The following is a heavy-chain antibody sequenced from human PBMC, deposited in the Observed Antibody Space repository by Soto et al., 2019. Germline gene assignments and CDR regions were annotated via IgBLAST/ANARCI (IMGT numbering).Heavy chain of an antibody. Sequence: PGGSLRLSCAASGFTFSSYAMSWVRQAPGKGLEWVSAISGSGGSTYYADSVKGRFTISRDNSKNTLYLQMNSLRAEDTAVYYCAIALQQWLVPGRYYYGMDVWGQGTTVTVSS. CDR2: ISGSGGST. CDR1: GFTFSSYA. J-gene: IGHJ6*02. V-gene: IGHV3-23*01. CDR3: AIALQQWLVPGRYYYGMDV. D-gene: IGHD6-19*01.